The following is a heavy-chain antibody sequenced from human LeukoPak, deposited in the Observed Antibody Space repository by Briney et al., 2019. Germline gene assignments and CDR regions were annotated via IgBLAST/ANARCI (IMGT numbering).Heavy chain of an antibody. J-gene: IGHJ5*02. CDR3: ARSGPSSSRNWFDP. D-gene: IGHD6-13*01. V-gene: IGHV4-39*01. CDR1: GGSISSSSYY. Sequence: SETLSLTCTVSGGSISSSSYYWGWIRQPPGKGLEWIGSIYYSGSTYYNPSLKSRVTISVDTSKNQFSLKLSSVTAADTAVYYCARSGPSSSRNWFDPWGQATLVTVSS. CDR2: IYYSGST.